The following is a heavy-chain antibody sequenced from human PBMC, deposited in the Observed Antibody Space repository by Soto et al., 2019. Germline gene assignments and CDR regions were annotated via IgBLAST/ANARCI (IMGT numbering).Heavy chain of an antibody. D-gene: IGHD2-8*02. V-gene: IGHV4-59*08. Sequence: PSETLSLTCTVSGGSISSYYWSWIRQPPGKGLEWIGYIYYSGSTNYNPSLKSRVTISVDTSKNQFSLKLSSVTAADTAVYYCARVGPWYNWFDPWGQGTLVTVSS. CDR3: ARVGPWYNWFDP. J-gene: IGHJ5*02. CDR2: IYYSGST. CDR1: GGSISSYY.